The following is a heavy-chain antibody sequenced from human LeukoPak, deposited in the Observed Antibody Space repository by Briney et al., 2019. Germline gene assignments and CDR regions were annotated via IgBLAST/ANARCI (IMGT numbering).Heavy chain of an antibody. D-gene: IGHD1-26*01. J-gene: IGHJ4*02. Sequence: GGSLRLSCAASGFTFSSYSMNWVRQAPGKGLEWVSSISSSSSYIYYADSVKGRFTISRDNAKNSLYLQMNSLRAEDTAVYYCARSVAQWELLPPGLDYWGQGTLVTVSS. CDR3: ARSVAQWELLPPGLDY. V-gene: IGHV3-21*01. CDR1: GFTFSSYS. CDR2: ISSSSSYI.